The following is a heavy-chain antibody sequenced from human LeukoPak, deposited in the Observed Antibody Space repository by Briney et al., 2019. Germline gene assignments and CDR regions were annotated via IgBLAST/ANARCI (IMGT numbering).Heavy chain of an antibody. J-gene: IGHJ4*02. V-gene: IGHV4-39*07. CDR3: ARTYSSSSFFAGPFDS. CDR1: GGSISSSSYY. CDR2: IYYSGST. D-gene: IGHD6-6*01. Sequence: SETLSLTCTVSGGSISSSSYYWGWIRQPPGKGLKWIGSIYYSGSTYYNPSLKSRVTISVDTSKNQFSLKLSSVTAADTAVYYCARTYSSSSFFAGPFDSWGQGTLVTVSS.